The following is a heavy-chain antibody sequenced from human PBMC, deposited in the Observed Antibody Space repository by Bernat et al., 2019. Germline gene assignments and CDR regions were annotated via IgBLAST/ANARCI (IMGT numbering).Heavy chain of an antibody. CDR1: GGTFSSYA. CDR3: ASPPPIAVAGFDYFDY. J-gene: IGHJ4*02. V-gene: IGHV1-69*01. D-gene: IGHD6-19*01. Sequence: QVQLVQSRADVKKPGSSVKFSCKASGGTFSSYAISWVRQAPGQGLEWMGGIIPIFGTANYAQKFQGRVTITADESTSTAYMELSSLRSEDTAVYYCASPPPIAVAGFDYFDYWGQGTLVTVSS. CDR2: IIPIFGTA.